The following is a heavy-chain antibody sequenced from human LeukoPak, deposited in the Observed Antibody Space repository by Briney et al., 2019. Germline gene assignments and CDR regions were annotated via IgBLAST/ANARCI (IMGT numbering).Heavy chain of an antibody. CDR2: INQDESGK. D-gene: IGHD3-16*02. CDR1: GFSFSNFW. V-gene: IGHV3-7*01. CDR3: ATDAFSYPNI. J-gene: IGHJ4*02. Sequence: GGSLRLSCTVSGFSFSNFWMAWVRQAPGKGLEWVANINQDESGKYYVDSVKGRFTISRDNAKNSLFLQMNSLRVEDTAVYYCATDAFSYPNIWGQGTLVTVSS.